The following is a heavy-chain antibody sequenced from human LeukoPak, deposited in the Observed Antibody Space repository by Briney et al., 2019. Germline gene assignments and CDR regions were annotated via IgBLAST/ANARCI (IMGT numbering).Heavy chain of an antibody. J-gene: IGHJ3*02. CDR1: GFTFSSYA. Sequence: PGGSLRLSCAASGFTFSSYAMSWVRQAPAQGLAWVSAISGSGGSTYYADSVKGRFTISRDNSKNTLYLQMNSLRAEDTAVYYCAGRAKRWLQLRGAFDIWGQGTMVTVSS. D-gene: IGHD5-24*01. V-gene: IGHV3-23*01. CDR3: AGRAKRWLQLRGAFDI. CDR2: ISGSGGST.